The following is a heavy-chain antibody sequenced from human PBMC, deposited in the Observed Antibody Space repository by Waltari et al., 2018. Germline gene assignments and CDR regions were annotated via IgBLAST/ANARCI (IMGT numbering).Heavy chain of an antibody. J-gene: IGHJ4*02. D-gene: IGHD5-12*01. CDR3: ATDLGGYQKYYFDN. Sequence: QVHLIQSGAEVKKPGSSVKVSCKASGATFSSLSLSWVRQATGQGLQWMGGFIPIFGTSTYPQKFQGRVTITADESTSTSYLQLSSLTSEDTAVYYCATDLGGYQKYYFDNWGQGTLVTVSS. CDR1: GATFSSLS. V-gene: IGHV1-69*01. CDR2: FIPIFGTS.